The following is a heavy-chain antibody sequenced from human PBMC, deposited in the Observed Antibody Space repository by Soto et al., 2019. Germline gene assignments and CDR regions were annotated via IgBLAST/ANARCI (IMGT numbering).Heavy chain of an antibody. V-gene: IGHV4-39*01. D-gene: IGHD3-9*01. CDR2: IYYSGST. CDR1: GGSISSSSYY. J-gene: IGHJ4*02. Sequence: QLQLQESGPGLVKPSETLSLTCTVSGGSISSSSYYWGWIRQPPGKGLEWIGSIYYSGSTYSNPSLKSGGTISVDTSRNQFSLKLSSLTAADPAGYYCARHPGGYYDILPRHIYYWGQGTLVTVSS. CDR3: ARHPGGYYDILPRHIYY.